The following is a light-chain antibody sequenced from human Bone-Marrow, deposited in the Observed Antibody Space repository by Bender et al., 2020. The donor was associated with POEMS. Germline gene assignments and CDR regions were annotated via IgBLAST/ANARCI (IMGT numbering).Light chain of an antibody. Sequence: QSALTQPASVSGSPGQSITISCTGTSSDVGGSNFVSWYQQRPGKAPQLMIYDVANRPSGVSDRFSGSKSGTSASLAISGLQSEDEADYYCAAWEDSLNGWVFGGGTKLTVL. CDR1: SSDVGGSNF. V-gene: IGLV2-14*03. CDR3: AAWEDSLNGWV. CDR2: DVA. J-gene: IGLJ3*02.